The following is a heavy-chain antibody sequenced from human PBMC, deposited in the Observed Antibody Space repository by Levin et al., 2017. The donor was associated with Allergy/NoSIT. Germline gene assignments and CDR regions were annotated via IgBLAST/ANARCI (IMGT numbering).Heavy chain of an antibody. J-gene: IGHJ4*02. CDR1: GFNFSTYW. CDR2: IKQDGSEK. V-gene: IGHV3-7*01. CDR3: ARAPPYAAMIPYYFDY. D-gene: IGHD5-18*01. Sequence: GSLRLSCAASGFNFSTYWMSWVRQAPGKGLQWLANIKQDGSEKYSVDSVKGRFTISRDNAKKSLYLQMSSLRAEDTAVYYCARAPPYAAMIPYYFDYWGQGTLVIVSS.